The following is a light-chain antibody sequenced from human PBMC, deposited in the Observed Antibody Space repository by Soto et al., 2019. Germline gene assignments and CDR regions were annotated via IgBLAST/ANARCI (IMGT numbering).Light chain of an antibody. V-gene: IGKV3-20*01. CDR3: HQYARSIT. CDR1: QSVSSY. CDR2: GAS. Sequence: IVLTQSTGPLSLSPGERATLSCRASQSVSSYLAWYQQKPGQAPRLLIYGASSRATGIPDRFSGSGSGTDFTLTISRLEPEDFAVYYCHQYARSITVGQGTRLEIK. J-gene: IGKJ5*01.